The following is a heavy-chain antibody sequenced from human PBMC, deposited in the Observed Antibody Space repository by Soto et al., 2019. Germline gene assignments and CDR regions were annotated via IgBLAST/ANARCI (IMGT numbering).Heavy chain of an antibody. Sequence: QVQLVESGGGVVQPGRSLRLSCAASGFTFSSYTMHWVRQALGKGLEWVAVVSYDGGNKYYANSLKGRFTISRDNSRNSLYLQINALRADDTAVYYCAREPVSVGTSVGDYYYYGMDGWGQGTTVTVSS. CDR3: AREPVSVGTSVGDYYYYGMDG. J-gene: IGHJ6*02. CDR2: VSYDGGNK. D-gene: IGHD3-16*01. CDR1: GFTFSSYT. V-gene: IGHV3-30-3*01.